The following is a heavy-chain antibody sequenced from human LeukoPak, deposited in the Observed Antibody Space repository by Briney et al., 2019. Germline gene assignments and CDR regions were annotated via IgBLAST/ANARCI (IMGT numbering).Heavy chain of an antibody. CDR1: GYSFTSFG. CDR3: ARALSDDFWSFYQDY. CDR2: ISGYNGNT. D-gene: IGHD3-3*01. V-gene: IGHV1-18*01. Sequence: ASVKVSCKTSGYSFTSFGISWVRQAPGQGLEWVGWISGYNGNTNYAQKFQDRVTLTTDTSTNTAYMELRSLRSDDTAVSYCARALSDDFWSFYQDYWGQGTLVTVSS. J-gene: IGHJ4*02.